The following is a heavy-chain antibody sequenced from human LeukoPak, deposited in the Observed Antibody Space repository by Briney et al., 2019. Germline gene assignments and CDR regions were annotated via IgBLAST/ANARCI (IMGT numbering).Heavy chain of an antibody. CDR1: GYTFTSYA. CDR2: INTNTGNP. D-gene: IGHD1-7*01. V-gene: IGHV7-4-1*02. J-gene: IGHJ3*02. CDR3: ARAYNWNYPDAFDI. Sequence: ASVKVSCKASGYTFTSYAMNWVRQAPGQGLEWMGWINTNTGNPTYAQGFTGRFVFSLDTSVSTAYLRISSLKAEDTAVYYCARAYNWNYPDAFDIWGQGTMVTVSS.